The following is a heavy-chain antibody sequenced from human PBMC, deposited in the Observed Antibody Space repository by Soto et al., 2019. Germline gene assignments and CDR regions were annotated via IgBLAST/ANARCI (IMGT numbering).Heavy chain of an antibody. CDR1: GGTFSSYA. J-gene: IGHJ5*02. CDR3: ASDLLSSFDSSMGGCSHP. CDR2: IIPIFGTA. V-gene: IGHV1-69*13. D-gene: IGHD3-22*01. Sequence: SVKGSCKASGGTFSSYAISWVRQAPGQGLEWMGGIIPIFGTANYAQKFQGRVTITADECTSTAYLELSSLRSEDTAVYYYASDLLSSFDSSMGGCSHPWGPATLLSVS.